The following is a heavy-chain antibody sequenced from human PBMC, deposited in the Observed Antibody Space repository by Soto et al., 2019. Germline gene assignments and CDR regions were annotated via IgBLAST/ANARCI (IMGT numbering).Heavy chain of an antibody. CDR1: GFTFSSYG. CDR3: ARDRALPAAILWFDP. Sequence: GGSLRLSCAASGFTFSSYGMHWVRQAPGKGLEWVAVIWYDGSNKYYADSVKGRFTISRDNSKNTLYLQMNSLRAEDTAVYYCARDRALPAAILWFDPWGQGTLVTVSS. V-gene: IGHV3-33*01. D-gene: IGHD2-2*01. CDR2: IWYDGSNK. J-gene: IGHJ5*02.